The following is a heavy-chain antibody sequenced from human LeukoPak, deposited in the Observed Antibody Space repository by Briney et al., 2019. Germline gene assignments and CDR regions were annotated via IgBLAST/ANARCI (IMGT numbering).Heavy chain of an antibody. Sequence: GGSLRLSCEDSGFTFADYGLSSVRQAPRKGLEWVAGINWSGDNTFYADSVKGRFTISRDNTKKTLYLQMNNLRGEDTATYYCARDLSSNWNNLAYWGQGTLVTVSS. J-gene: IGHJ4*02. CDR3: ARDLSSNWNNLAY. D-gene: IGHD1/OR15-1a*01. CDR2: INWSGDNT. V-gene: IGHV3-20*04. CDR1: GFTFADYG.